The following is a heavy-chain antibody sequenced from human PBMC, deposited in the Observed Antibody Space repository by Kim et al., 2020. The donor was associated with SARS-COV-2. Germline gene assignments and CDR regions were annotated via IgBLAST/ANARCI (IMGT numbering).Heavy chain of an antibody. V-gene: IGHV3-23*01. CDR3: AKSVSYSRGYYYGMDV. J-gene: IGHJ6*02. D-gene: IGHD2-8*01. Sequence: VKGRFTISRDNSKNTLYLQMNSLRAEDTAVYYCAKSVSYSRGYYYGMDVWGQGTTVTVSS.